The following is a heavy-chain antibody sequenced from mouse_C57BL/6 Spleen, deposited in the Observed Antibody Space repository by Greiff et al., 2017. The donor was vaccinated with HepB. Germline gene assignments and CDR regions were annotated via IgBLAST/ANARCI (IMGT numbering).Heavy chain of an antibody. Sequence: EVMLVESGGGLVQPGGSLKLSCAASGFTFSDYGMAWVRQAPRKGPEWVAFISNLAYSIYYADTVTGRFTISRENAKNTLYLEMSSLRSEDTAMYYCARHDDTSLDYWGQGTTLTVSS. D-gene: IGHD6-1*01. J-gene: IGHJ2*01. CDR3: ARHDDTSLDY. CDR2: ISNLAYSI. V-gene: IGHV5-15*01. CDR1: GFTFSDYG.